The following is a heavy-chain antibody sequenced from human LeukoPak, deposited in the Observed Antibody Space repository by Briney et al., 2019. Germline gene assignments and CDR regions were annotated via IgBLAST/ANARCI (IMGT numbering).Heavy chain of an antibody. D-gene: IGHD1-26*01. Sequence: GGSLRLSCAASGFTFRNYWMHWVRQAPGKGPVWVSHINNDGSRTDYADFVKGRFTISRDNAKNTLYLQVNSLRVDDTAIYYCARDLREWGQGTLVTVSS. V-gene: IGHV3-74*01. CDR3: ARDLRE. CDR2: INNDGSRT. CDR1: GFTFRNYW. J-gene: IGHJ4*02.